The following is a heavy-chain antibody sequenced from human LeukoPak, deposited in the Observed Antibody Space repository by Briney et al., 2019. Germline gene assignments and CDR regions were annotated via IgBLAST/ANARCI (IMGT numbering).Heavy chain of an antibody. CDR3: ARHRGFLEWPYFDY. J-gene: IGHJ4*02. D-gene: IGHD3-3*01. Sequence: PSETLSLTCTVSGGSISSSSYYWGWIRQPPGKGLEWIGSIYYSGSTYYNPSLKSRVTISVDTSKNQFSLKLSSVTAADTAVYYCARHRGFLEWPYFDYWGQGTLVTVSS. V-gene: IGHV4-39*01. CDR2: IYYSGST. CDR1: GGSISSSSYY.